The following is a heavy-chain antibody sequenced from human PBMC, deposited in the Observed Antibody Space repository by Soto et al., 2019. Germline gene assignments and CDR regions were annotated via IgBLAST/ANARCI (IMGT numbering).Heavy chain of an antibody. J-gene: IGHJ6*02. Sequence: QVQLVQSGAEVAKPGSSVKVSCKASGDTFMNYAMSWVRQGPRQGLEWMGGIIPLFGSPKYAQKFLDRVKITADESTSTVYMEVSSLRADDTGVYYCARGQVAGNFYYYGMDVWGQGTTVTVS. D-gene: IGHD6-19*01. CDR2: IIPLFGSP. V-gene: IGHV1-69*01. CDR1: GDTFMNYA. CDR3: ARGQVAGNFYYYGMDV.